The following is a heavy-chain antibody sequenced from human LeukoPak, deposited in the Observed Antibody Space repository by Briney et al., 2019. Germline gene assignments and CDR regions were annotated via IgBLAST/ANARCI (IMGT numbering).Heavy chain of an antibody. D-gene: IGHD3-22*01. V-gene: IGHV3-30-3*01. CDR1: GFTFSSYA. J-gene: IGHJ4*02. Sequence: SGGSLRLSCAASGFTFSSYAMSWVRQAPGKGLEWVAVISYDGSNKYYADSVKGRFTISRDNSKNTLYLQMNSLRAEDTAVYYCARDLDYDSSGYYTPAFDYWGQGTLATVSS. CDR3: ARDLDYDSSGYYTPAFDY. CDR2: ISYDGSNK.